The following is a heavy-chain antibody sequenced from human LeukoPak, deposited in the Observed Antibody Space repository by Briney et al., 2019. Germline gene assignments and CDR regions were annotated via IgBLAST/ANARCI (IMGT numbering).Heavy chain of an antibody. CDR2: IYYSGST. J-gene: IGHJ5*02. CDR1: GDSISSYY. CDR3: ARSSGRSAWFDP. V-gene: IGHV4-59*01. Sequence: SETLSLTCTVSGDSISSYYWTWMRQPPGKGPEWIGYIYYSGSTSYNPSLKSRVTISVDTSKNQLSLKLSSVTAADTAVYFCARSSGRSAWFDPWGQGTLVTVSS. D-gene: IGHD2-15*01.